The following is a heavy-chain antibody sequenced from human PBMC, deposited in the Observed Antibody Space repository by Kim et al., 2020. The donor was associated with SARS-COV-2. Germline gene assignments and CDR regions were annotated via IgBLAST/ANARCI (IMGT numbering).Heavy chain of an antibody. V-gene: IGHV3-21*01. D-gene: IGHD6-19*01. CDR3: AGGAVAGQGDY. J-gene: IGHJ4*02. Sequence: IYNADSVKGRFTSSRDKAKNSLYLQMNRLRAEDTAVYYCAGGAVAGQGDYWGQGTLGTVSS. CDR2: I.